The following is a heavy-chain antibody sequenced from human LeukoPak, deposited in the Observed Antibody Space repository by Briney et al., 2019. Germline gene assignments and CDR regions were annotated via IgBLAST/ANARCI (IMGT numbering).Heavy chain of an antibody. CDR3: ARTFGPDIVGAPFDY. J-gene: IGHJ4*02. Sequence: PGGSLGLSCAASGFTFSSYAMHWVRQAPGKGLEYVSAISSNGGSTYYANSVKGRFTISRDNSKNTLYLQMGSLRAEDMAVYYCARTFGPDIVGAPFDYWGQGTLVTVSS. D-gene: IGHD1-26*01. V-gene: IGHV3-64*01. CDR1: GFTFSSYA. CDR2: ISSNGGST.